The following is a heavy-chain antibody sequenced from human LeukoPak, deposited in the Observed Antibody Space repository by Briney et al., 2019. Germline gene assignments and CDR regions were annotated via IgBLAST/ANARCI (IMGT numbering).Heavy chain of an antibody. J-gene: IGHJ3*02. D-gene: IGHD3-22*01. Sequence: GGSLRLSCTASGFNFRNAWMCWVRQAPGKGLEWVSAISGSGGSTYYADSVKGRFTISRDNSKNTLYLQMNSLRAEDTAVYYCAKDGHYYDSSGYYPIWGQGTMVTVSS. CDR2: ISGSGGST. CDR3: AKDGHYYDSSGYYPI. CDR1: GFNFRNAW. V-gene: IGHV3-23*01.